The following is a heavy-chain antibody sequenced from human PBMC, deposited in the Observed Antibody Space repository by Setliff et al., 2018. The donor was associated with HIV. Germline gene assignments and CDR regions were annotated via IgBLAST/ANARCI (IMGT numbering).Heavy chain of an antibody. D-gene: IGHD1-1*01. CDR2: ISYSGNT. V-gene: IGHV4-59*01. Sequence: PSETLSLTCNVSGGSISSYYWTWMRQPPGKRLEWVAYISYSGNTNYHPALRSRLTITRDTSNNQVSLQLRSVTAEDTAIYFCARDAELPGPPVHDAFDLWGPGTMVTVSS. CDR1: GGSISSYY. J-gene: IGHJ3*01. CDR3: ARDAELPGPPVHDAFDL.